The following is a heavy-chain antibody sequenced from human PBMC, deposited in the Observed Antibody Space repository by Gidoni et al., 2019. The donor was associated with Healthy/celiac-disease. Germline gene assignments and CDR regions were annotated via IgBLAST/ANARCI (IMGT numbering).Heavy chain of an antibody. D-gene: IGHD3-22*01. CDR3: AKDGYYYDSSGYYNWFDP. V-gene: IGHV3-23*04. CDR2: ISGSGGST. Sequence: EVQLVESGGGLVQPGGSLRLSCAASGFTFSSYAMSWVRQAPGKGLEWVSAISGSGGSTYYADSVKGRFTISRDNSKNTLYLQMNSLRAEDTAVYYCAKDGYYYDSSGYYNWFDPWGQGTLVTVSS. CDR1: GFTFSSYA. J-gene: IGHJ5*02.